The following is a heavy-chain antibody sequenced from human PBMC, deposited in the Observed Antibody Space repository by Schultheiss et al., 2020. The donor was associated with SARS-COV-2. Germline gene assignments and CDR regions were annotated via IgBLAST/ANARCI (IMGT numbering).Heavy chain of an antibody. CDR1: GFTFSNAW. Sequence: GESLKISCAASGFTFSNAWMSWVRQAPGKGLEWVSSISSSSSYIYYADSVKGRFTISRDNSKNTLYLQMNSLRAEDTAVYYCAKLRSPVLDYGGSAFDIWGQGTMVTVSS. D-gene: IGHD4-23*01. CDR2: ISSSSSYI. J-gene: IGHJ3*02. V-gene: IGHV3-21*01. CDR3: AKLRSPVLDYGGSAFDI.